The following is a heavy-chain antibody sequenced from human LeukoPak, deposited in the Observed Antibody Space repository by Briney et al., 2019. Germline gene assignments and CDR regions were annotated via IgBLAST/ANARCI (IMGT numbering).Heavy chain of an antibody. D-gene: IGHD5-18*01. Sequence: VASVKVSCKASGYTSTSYGISWVRQAPGQGLEWMGWISAYNGSTNYAQKLQGRVTMTTDTSTSTAYMELRSLRSDDTAVYYCASVDTAMVTDYWGQGTLVTVSS. CDR2: ISAYNGST. CDR1: GYTSTSYG. CDR3: ASVDTAMVTDY. J-gene: IGHJ4*02. V-gene: IGHV1-18*01.